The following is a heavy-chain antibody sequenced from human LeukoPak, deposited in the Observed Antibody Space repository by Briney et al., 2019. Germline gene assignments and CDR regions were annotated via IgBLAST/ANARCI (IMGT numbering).Heavy chain of an antibody. CDR1: GYTFTSYG. CDR3: ARGRYCSGGSCYSSLRYFDL. Sequence: ASVKVSCKASGYTFTSYGISWVRQAPGQGLEWMGWISAYNGNTNYAQKLQGRVTMTTDTSTSTAYMELRSLRSDDTAVYYCARGRYCSGGSCYSSLRYFDLWGRGTLVTASS. V-gene: IGHV1-18*01. CDR2: ISAYNGNT. J-gene: IGHJ2*01. D-gene: IGHD2-15*01.